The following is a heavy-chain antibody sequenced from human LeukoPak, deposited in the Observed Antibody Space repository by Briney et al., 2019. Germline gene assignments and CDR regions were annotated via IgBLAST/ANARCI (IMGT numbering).Heavy chain of an antibody. CDR3: AKDSGYGDYAGWFDP. CDR1: GFTFRNFA. Sequence: PGGSLRLSCAASGFTFRNFALTWVRQAPGKGLEWVSTISGSGVNTDYADSVKGRFTISRDSSKNMLYLQMNSLRAEDTAVYYCAKDSGYGDYAGWFDPWGQGTLVTVSS. J-gene: IGHJ5*02. V-gene: IGHV3-23*01. CDR2: ISGSGVNT. D-gene: IGHD4-17*01.